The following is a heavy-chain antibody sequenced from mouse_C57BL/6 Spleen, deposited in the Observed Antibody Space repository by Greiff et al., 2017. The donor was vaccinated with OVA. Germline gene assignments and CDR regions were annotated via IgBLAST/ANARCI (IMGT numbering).Heavy chain of an antibody. J-gene: IGHJ2*01. CDR2: INPNNGGT. CDR1: GYTFTDYY. CDR3: ARFDDYDVKEDYFDY. D-gene: IGHD2-4*01. Sequence: EVQLQQSGPELVKPGASVKISCKASGYTFTDYYMNWVKQSHGKSLEWIGDINPNNGGTSYNQKFKGKATLTVDKSSSTAYMELRSLTSEDSAVYYCARFDDYDVKEDYFDYWGQGTTLTVSS. V-gene: IGHV1-26*01.